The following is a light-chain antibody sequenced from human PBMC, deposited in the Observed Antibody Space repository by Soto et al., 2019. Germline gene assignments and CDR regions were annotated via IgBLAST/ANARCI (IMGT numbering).Light chain of an antibody. Sequence: QSVLTQPPSASGTPGQRGTISCSGSSSNIGANTVNWYQQLPGTAPKLLIANNDQRPSGVPDRFSGATSGTSASPAISGRKCDDAADHYRAAWGASPYGRVFGSGTKLTVL. CDR1: SSNIGANT. CDR2: NND. CDR3: AAWGASPYGRV. V-gene: IGLV1-44*01. J-gene: IGLJ3*02.